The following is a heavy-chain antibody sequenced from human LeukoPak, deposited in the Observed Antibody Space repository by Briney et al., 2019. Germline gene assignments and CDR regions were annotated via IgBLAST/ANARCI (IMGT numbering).Heavy chain of an antibody. V-gene: IGHV4-59*12. Sequence: PSETLSLTCTVSGGSISSYYWSWIRQPPGKGLEWIGYIYYSGSTNYNPSLKSRVTISVDTSKNQFSLKLSSVTAADTAVYYCARARTYYDFWSGYNPNNWFDPWGQGTLVTVSS. J-gene: IGHJ5*02. CDR2: IYYSGST. CDR3: ARARTYYDFWSGYNPNNWFDP. CDR1: GGSISSYY. D-gene: IGHD3-3*01.